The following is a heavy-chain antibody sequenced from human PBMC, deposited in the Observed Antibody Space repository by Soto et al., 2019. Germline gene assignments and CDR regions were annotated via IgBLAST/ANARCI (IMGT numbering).Heavy chain of an antibody. J-gene: IGHJ4*02. CDR2: IHYSGNT. D-gene: IGHD3-3*01. Sequence: SETLSLTCTVSGGSISNYYWSWIRQPPGKGLEWIGYIHYSGNTKYNPSLKSRVTISADTSKNQFSLKLSSVTAADTAVYYCARGHYDFRSGYFATIDYWGQGTLVTVSS. CDR1: GGSISNYY. V-gene: IGHV4-59*08. CDR3: ARGHYDFRSGYFATIDY.